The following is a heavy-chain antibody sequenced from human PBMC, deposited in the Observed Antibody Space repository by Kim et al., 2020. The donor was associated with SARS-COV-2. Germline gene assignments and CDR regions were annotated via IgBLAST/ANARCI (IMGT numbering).Heavy chain of an antibody. J-gene: IGHJ4*02. V-gene: IGHV4-59*08. Sequence: SETLSLTCTVSGGSISSYYWSWIRQPPGKGLEWIGYIYYSGSTNYNPSLKSRVTISVDTSKNQFSLKLSSVTAADTAVYYCARHIGAGPVAGYWGQGTLVTVSS. CDR1: GGSISSYY. CDR3: ARHIGAGPVAGY. D-gene: IGHD2-2*01. CDR2: IYYSGST.